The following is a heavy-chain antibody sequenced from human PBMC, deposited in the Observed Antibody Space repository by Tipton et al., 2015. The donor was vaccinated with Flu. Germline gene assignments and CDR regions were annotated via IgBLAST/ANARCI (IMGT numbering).Heavy chain of an antibody. J-gene: IGHJ4*02. CDR3: SKVIPELVAGLDY. CDR1: GFTFSRYA. CDR2: VSGGGGTT. Sequence: SLRLSCAASGFTFSRYAMSWVRQAPGKGLEWVAGVSGGGGTTYFADSVKGRVTISRDNSRNMVFLQMNNLRVEDTAEYYCSKVIPELVAGLDYWGRGTLVAVSS. V-gene: IGHV3-23*01. D-gene: IGHD6-19*01.